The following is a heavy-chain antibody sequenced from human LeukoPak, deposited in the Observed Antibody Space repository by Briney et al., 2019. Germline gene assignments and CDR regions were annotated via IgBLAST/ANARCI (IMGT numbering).Heavy chain of an antibody. CDR1: GFTFSDYY. D-gene: IGHD6-19*01. V-gene: IGHV3-11*01. CDR2: ISSSGGTI. CDR3: AREAVAGTGDAFDI. Sequence: GGSLRLSCAASGFTFSDYYMSWVRQAPGKGLEWVSYISSSGGTIYYADSVKGRFTISRDNAKNSLYLQMNSLRAEDTAVYYCAREAVAGTGDAFDIWGQGTMVTVSS. J-gene: IGHJ3*02.